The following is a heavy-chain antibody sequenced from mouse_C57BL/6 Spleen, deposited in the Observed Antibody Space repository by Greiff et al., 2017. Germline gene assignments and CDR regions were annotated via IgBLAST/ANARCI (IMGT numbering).Heavy chain of an antibody. V-gene: IGHV5-6*01. Sequence: EVQRVESGGDLVKPGGSLKLSCAASGFTFSSYGMSWVRQTPDKRLEWVATISSGGSYTYYPDSVKWRFTISRDNAKNTLYLQMSSLKSEDTAMYYCARHPVYDYDDKYYAMDYWGQGTSVTVSS. CDR3: ARHPVYDYDDKYYAMDY. J-gene: IGHJ4*01. D-gene: IGHD2-4*01. CDR2: ISSGGSYT. CDR1: GFTFSSYG.